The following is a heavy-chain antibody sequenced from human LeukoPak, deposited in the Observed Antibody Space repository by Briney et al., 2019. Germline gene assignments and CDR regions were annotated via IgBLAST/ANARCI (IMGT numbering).Heavy chain of an antibody. V-gene: IGHV3-74*01. CDR2: IKSDGTNI. J-gene: IGHJ3*02. CDR3: ARSPRVYDSSGHLHDAFDM. D-gene: IGHD3-22*01. CDR1: GITFSSYW. Sequence: PGGSLRLSCAASGITFSSYWMHWVRQVPGKGLVWLSYIKSDGTNIGYADSVKGRFTVSRDNAKNTLYLEMNSLRGDDTAVYYCARSPRVYDSSGHLHDAFDMWGQGTMVTVSS.